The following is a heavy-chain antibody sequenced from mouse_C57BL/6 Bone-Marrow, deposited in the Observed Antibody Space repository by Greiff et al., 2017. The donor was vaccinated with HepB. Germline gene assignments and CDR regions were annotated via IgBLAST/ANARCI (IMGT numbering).Heavy chain of an antibody. V-gene: IGHV1-59*01. CDR3: ARKDYSNYLLLYY. Sequence: QVQLQQPGAELVRPGTSVKLSCKASGYTFTSYWMHWVKQRPGQGLEWIGVIDPSDSYTNYNQKFKGKATLTVDTSSSTAYMQLSSLTSEDSAVYYCARKDYSNYLLLYYWGQGTTLTVSS. CDR1: GYTFTSYW. D-gene: IGHD2-5*01. J-gene: IGHJ2*01. CDR2: IDPSDSYT.